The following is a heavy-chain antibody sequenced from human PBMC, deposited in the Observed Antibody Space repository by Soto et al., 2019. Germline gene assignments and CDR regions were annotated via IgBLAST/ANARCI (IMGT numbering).Heavy chain of an antibody. V-gene: IGHV3-23*01. CDR3: AKIPIMTTVTHYLAY. CDR2: INGGDGST. Sequence: EVQLLESGGGLVQPGGSLRLSCAASGFTFSGYAMSWVRQAPGKGLEWVSTINGGDGSTYYGDPVKGRFTISRDDSKNTLYLQMNSLRAEDTAVYYCAKIPIMTTVTHYLAYWGQGTLVTVSS. J-gene: IGHJ4*02. CDR1: GFTFSGYA. D-gene: IGHD4-17*01.